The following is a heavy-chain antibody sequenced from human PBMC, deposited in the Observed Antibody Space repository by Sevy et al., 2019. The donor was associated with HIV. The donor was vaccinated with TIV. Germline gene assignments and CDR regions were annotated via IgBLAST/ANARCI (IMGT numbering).Heavy chain of an antibody. CDR3: ARDLPPSATTVAHFDY. CDR2: ISNSGSDI. V-gene: IGHV3-48*03. D-gene: IGHD4-17*01. CDR1: GFTFSSYE. J-gene: IGHJ4*02. Sequence: GGSLRLSCVASGFTFSSYEMNWVRQAPWKGLEWVSYISNSGSDIHYSDSLRGRFTISRDNAKNSLFLQMNSLRAEDTAVYYCARDLPPSATTVAHFDYWGQGTLVTVSS.